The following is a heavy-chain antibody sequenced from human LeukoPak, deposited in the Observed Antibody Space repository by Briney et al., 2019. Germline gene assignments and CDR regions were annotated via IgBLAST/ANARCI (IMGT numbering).Heavy chain of an antibody. CDR1: GYTFTNYY. CDR2: INHSGGST. V-gene: IGHV1-46*01. D-gene: IGHD6-19*01. J-gene: IGHJ4*02. CDR3: ARVNGDSGSYFVY. Sequence: ASVKVSCKASGYTFTNYYIHWVRQPRGQGLEWMGIINHSGGSTGYARKFQERVTMHRDTYRSTLYMELGSLRSGDTAVYYCARVNGDSGSYFVYWGQGTLVTVPS.